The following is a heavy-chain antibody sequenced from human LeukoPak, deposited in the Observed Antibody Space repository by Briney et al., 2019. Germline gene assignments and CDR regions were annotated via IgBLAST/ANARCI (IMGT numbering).Heavy chain of an antibody. D-gene: IGHD3-22*01. Sequence: GASVKVSCKASGYTFTSYDINWVRQATGQGLEWMGWMNPNSGNTGYAQKFQGRVTMTRNTSISTAYMELSSLRSEDTAVYYCARPITLDYYDSSGENDAFDIWGQGTMVTVSS. J-gene: IGHJ3*02. CDR1: GYTFTSYD. CDR2: MNPNSGNT. CDR3: ARPITLDYYDSSGENDAFDI. V-gene: IGHV1-8*01.